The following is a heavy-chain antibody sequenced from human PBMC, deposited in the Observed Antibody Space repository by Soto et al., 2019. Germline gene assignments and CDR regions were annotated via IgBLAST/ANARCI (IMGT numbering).Heavy chain of an antibody. D-gene: IGHD2-15*01. Sequence: GESLKISCKGSGYSFTSYWIGWVRQMPGKGLEWMGIIYPGDSDTRYSPSFQGQVTISADKSISTAYLQWSSLKASDTAMYYCARPYVACSGGSCYYHDAFDIWGQVTMVTVSS. CDR3: ARPYVACSGGSCYYHDAFDI. J-gene: IGHJ3*02. CDR2: IYPGDSDT. V-gene: IGHV5-51*01. CDR1: GYSFTSYW.